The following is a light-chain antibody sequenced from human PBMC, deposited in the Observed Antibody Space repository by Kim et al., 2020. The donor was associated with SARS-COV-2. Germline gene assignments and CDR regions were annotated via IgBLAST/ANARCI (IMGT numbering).Light chain of an antibody. CDR1: KLGNKY. Sequence: SYELTQPPSVSVSPGQTASITCSGDKLGNKYACWYQQKPGQSPVLVIHQDGKRPSGIPERFSGSNSGNTATLTISGTQAMDEADYYCQAWDSSTLWVFGGGTKLTVL. J-gene: IGLJ3*02. CDR3: QAWDSSTLWV. V-gene: IGLV3-1*01. CDR2: QDG.